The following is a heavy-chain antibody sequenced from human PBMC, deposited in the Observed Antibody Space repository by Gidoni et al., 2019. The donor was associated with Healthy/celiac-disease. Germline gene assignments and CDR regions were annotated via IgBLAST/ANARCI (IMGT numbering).Heavy chain of an antibody. Sequence: QVQLVQSGAEVKKPGASVKVSCKVSGYTLTDLSMHWVRQAPGKGLEWMGGFDPEDGETIYAQKFQGRVTMTEDTSTDTAYMELSSLRSEDTAVYYCATGGHCSGGSCYSHFDYWGQGTLVTVSS. J-gene: IGHJ4*02. CDR2: FDPEDGET. D-gene: IGHD2-15*01. CDR1: GYTLTDLS. V-gene: IGHV1-24*01. CDR3: ATGGHCSGGSCYSHFDY.